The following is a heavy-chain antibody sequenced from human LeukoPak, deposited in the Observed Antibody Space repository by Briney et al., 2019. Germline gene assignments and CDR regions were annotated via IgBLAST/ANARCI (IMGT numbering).Heavy chain of an antibody. V-gene: IGHV3-23*01. CDR2: ISGSGGST. CDR1: GFTFSRYA. D-gene: IGHD3-3*01. Sequence: GGSLRLSCAASGFTFSRYAMSWVRQAPGKGLEWVSAISGSGGSTYYADSVKGRFTISRDNSKNTVYLQMNSLRAGDTAVYYCAKDQYYDFWSGYPPGYWGQGTLVTVSS. CDR3: AKDQYYDFWSGYPPGY. J-gene: IGHJ4*02.